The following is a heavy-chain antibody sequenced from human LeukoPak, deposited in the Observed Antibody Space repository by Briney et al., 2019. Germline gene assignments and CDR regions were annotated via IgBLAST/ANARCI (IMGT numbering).Heavy chain of an antibody. D-gene: IGHD6-13*01. CDR3: AMVGHHYQTRRRDSIAAAGSFYFQH. CDR1: GFTFSSYS. Sequence: GGSLRLSCAASGFTFSSYSMNRVRQAPGKGLEWVSSISSSSSYIYYADPVKGRFTISRDNSKNTLYLQMNSLRAEDTAVYYCAMVGHHYQTRRRDSIAAAGSFYFQHWGQGTLVTVSS. V-gene: IGHV3-21*04. CDR2: ISSSSSYI. J-gene: IGHJ1*01.